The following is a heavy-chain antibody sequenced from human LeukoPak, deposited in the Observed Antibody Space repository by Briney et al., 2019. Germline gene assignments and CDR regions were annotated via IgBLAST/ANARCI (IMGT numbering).Heavy chain of an antibody. V-gene: IGHV3-30-3*01. CDR1: GFTFSSYA. Sequence: GRSLRLSCAASGFTFSSYAMHWVRQAPGKGLEWVAVISYDGSNKYYADSVKGRFTISRDNSKNTLYLQMNSLRAEDTAVYYCAGGGEWLDPERTPVDYWGQGTLVTVSS. CDR3: AGGGEWLDPERTPVDY. D-gene: IGHD6-19*01. J-gene: IGHJ4*02. CDR2: ISYDGSNK.